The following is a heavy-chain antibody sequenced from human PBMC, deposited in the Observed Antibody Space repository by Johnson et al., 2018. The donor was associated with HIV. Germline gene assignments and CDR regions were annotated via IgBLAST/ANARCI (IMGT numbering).Heavy chain of an antibody. Sequence: EVQLVESGGGLVQPGGSLRLSCVASGFTFSSYAMSWVRQAPGKGLEWVSVISEGGNSAYYTDSVEGRFTISRDNSKNTLYLQMYGLRADDTAVYYCANLLTTVTERWRSELDNWGQGTMVIVSS. D-gene: IGHD4-17*01. V-gene: IGHV3-23*04. CDR2: ISEGGNSA. CDR1: GFTFSSYA. CDR3: ANLLTTVTERWRSELDN. J-gene: IGHJ3*02.